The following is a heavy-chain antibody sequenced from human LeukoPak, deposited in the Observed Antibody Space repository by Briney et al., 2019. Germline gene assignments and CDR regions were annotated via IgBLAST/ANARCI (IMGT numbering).Heavy chain of an antibody. CDR3: ARRGGTSGWGAFDI. D-gene: IGHD2-2*01. V-gene: IGHV3-23*01. Sequence: GGSLRLSCAASGFTFSSHAMNWVRQPPGKGLDWVSSIDKSGDGAFYADSVKGRFTISRDNSKSTLYLQMNSLRREDTAVYYCARRGGTSGWGAFDIWGQGTMVTVSS. CDR2: IDKSGDGA. CDR1: GFTFSSHA. J-gene: IGHJ3*02.